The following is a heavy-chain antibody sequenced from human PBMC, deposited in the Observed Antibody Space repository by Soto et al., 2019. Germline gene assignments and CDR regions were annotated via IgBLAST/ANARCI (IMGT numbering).Heavy chain of an antibody. D-gene: IGHD6-13*01. CDR3: VRARAPHSRHAY. V-gene: IGHV3-21*01. CDR2: ISRSSSYI. Sequence: PGGTLRLSCAASGFTLSLYSMILVRQAPGKGLKWVSSISRSSSYIYSADSLKGRITISRDNAKNSLYLQMNSLRAEDTAIYYCVRARAPHSRHAYWGQGTLVTGSS. CDR1: GFTLSLYS. J-gene: IGHJ4*02.